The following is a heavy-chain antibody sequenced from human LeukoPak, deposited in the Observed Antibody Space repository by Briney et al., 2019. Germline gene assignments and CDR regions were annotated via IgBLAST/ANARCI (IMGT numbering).Heavy chain of an antibody. D-gene: IGHD5-24*01. V-gene: IGHV1-69*13. CDR2: IIPIFGTA. J-gene: IGHJ4*02. CDR3: ARDREMATEDYFDY. Sequence: SVKVSCKASGGTFSSYAISWVRQAPGRGLEWMGGIIPIFGTANYAQKFQGRVTITADESTSTAYMELSSLRSEDTAVYYCARDREMATEDYFDYWGQGTLVTVSS. CDR1: GGTFSSYA.